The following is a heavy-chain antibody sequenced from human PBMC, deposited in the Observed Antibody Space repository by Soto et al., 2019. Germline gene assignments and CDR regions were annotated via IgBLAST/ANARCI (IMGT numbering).Heavy chain of an antibody. D-gene: IGHD3-10*01. V-gene: IGHV3-33*05. CDR2: ISYDGSNK. CDR3: AREVLVRGIKYHGMDV. J-gene: IGHJ6*02. Sequence: SCKASGGTFSSYGMHWVRQAPGKGLEWVAVISYDGSNKYYADSVKGRFTISRDNSKNTLYLQMNSLRAEDTAVYYCAREVLVRGIKYHGMDVWGQGTTVTVSS. CDR1: GGTFSSYG.